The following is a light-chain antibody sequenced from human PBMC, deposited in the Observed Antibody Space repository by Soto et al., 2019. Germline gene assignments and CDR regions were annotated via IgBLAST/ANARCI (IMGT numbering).Light chain of an antibody. CDR3: GSYIITGTYV. CDR2: DVS. J-gene: IGLJ1*01. Sequence: SVLAQPASVSGSPGQSITISCTGTSSDIGSYNYVSWYQQHPGKAPKLIIYDVSNRPSGVSDRFSGSKSGNTASLTISGLQAEDEADYYCGSYIITGTYVFGTGTKVTVL. CDR1: SSDIGSYNY. V-gene: IGLV2-14*03.